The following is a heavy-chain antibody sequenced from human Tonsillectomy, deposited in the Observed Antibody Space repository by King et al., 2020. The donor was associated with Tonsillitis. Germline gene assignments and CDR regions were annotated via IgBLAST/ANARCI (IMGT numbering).Heavy chain of an antibody. CDR2: AWYDGSSK. Sequence: HVQLVESGGGVVQPGRSLRLSCAASGFTFSSYGMHWVRQAPGKGLEWVAVAWYDGSSKYYADSVKGRFTISRDNSKKTLYLQMNSLRAEDTAVYFCAREDGHQPFDYWGQGTLVTVSS. V-gene: IGHV3-33*01. D-gene: IGHD2-2*01. CDR1: GFTFSSYG. J-gene: IGHJ4*02. CDR3: AREDGHQPFDY.